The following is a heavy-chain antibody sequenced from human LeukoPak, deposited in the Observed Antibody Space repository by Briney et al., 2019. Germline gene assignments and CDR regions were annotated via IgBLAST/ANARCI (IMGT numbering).Heavy chain of an antibody. CDR3: ATFHPPTQPFDY. D-gene: IGHD4-17*01. Sequence: GASVNVSCKVSGYTLTELSMHWVRQAPGKGLEWMGGFDPEDGETIYAQKFQGRVTMTEDTSTDTAYMELSSLRSEDTAVYYCATFHPPTQPFDYWGQGTLVTVSS. CDR2: FDPEDGET. CDR1: GYTLTELS. J-gene: IGHJ4*02. V-gene: IGHV1-24*01.